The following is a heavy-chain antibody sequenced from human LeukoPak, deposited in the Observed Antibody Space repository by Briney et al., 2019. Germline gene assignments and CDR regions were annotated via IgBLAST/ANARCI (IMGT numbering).Heavy chain of an antibody. CDR3: AGGAAYGDYVFDY. CDR1: GGSISSYY. J-gene: IGHJ4*02. D-gene: IGHD4-17*01. Sequence: SETLSLTCTVSGGSISSYYWSWIRQPPGKGLEWIGYIYYVGSTNYNPSLRSRATMSVDTSKNQFSLKLTSVTAADTAVYYCAGGAAYGDYVFDYWGQGTLVTVSS. V-gene: IGHV4-59*12. CDR2: IYYVGST.